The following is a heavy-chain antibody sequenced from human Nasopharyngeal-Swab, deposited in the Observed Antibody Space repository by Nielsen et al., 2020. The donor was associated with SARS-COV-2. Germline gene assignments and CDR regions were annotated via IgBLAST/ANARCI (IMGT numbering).Heavy chain of an antibody. V-gene: IGHV3-7*03. CDR3: ARDSSSGWYRPFDY. CDR2: IKEDGSET. D-gene: IGHD6-19*01. J-gene: IGHJ4*02. Sequence: GGSLRLSCAASGFTFTTYWMTWVRQAPGKGLEWVANIKEDGSETNYVDSVKGRFTISRDNVKNSLYPQMNSLRAEDTAVYYCARDSSSGWYRPFDYWGQGTLVTVSS. CDR1: GFTFTTYW.